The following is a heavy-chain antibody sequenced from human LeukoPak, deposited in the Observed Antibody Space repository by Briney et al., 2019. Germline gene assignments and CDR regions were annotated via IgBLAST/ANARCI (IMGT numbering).Heavy chain of an antibody. J-gene: IGHJ4*02. Sequence: GRSLRLSCAASGFTFSSYAMHWVRQAPGKGLEWVAVISYDGSNKYYADSVKGRFTISRDNSKDTLYLQMNSLRAEDTAVYYCAREYDSSGYYLDYWGQGTLVTVSS. CDR2: ISYDGSNK. CDR1: GFTFSSYA. D-gene: IGHD3-22*01. V-gene: IGHV3-30*04. CDR3: AREYDSSGYYLDY.